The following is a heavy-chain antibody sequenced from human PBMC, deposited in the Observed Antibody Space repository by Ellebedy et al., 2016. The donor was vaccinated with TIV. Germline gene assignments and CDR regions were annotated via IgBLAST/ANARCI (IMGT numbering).Heavy chain of an antibody. Sequence: AASVKVSCKASGYTFTSYGISWVRQAPGQGLEWMGWISAYNGNTNYTQKLQGRVTMTTDTSTSTAYMEPRSLRSDDTAVYYCARDYPYYESGNYWGQGTLVTVSS. D-gene: IGHD3-22*01. CDR3: ARDYPYYESGNY. CDR1: GYTFTSYG. V-gene: IGHV1-18*01. CDR2: ISAYNGNT. J-gene: IGHJ4*02.